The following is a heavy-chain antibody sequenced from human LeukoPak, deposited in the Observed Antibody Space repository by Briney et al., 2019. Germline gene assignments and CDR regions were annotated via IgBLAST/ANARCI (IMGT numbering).Heavy chain of an antibody. D-gene: IGHD1-26*01. CDR1: GFTFSNAW. V-gene: IGHV3-15*01. Sequence: GGSLRLSCAASGFTFSNAWMNWVRQAPGKGLEWVGRIKSKTAGGTIDYAAPVKGRFTISRDDSRATLSLQMDSPKTEDTSVYYCATSSGSGAAGAFNVWGQGTMVTVSS. CDR2: IKSKTAGGTI. CDR3: ATSSGSGAAGAFNV. J-gene: IGHJ3*01.